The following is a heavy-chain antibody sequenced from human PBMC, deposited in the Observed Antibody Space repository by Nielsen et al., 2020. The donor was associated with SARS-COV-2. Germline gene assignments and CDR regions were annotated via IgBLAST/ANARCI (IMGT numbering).Heavy chain of an antibody. J-gene: IGHJ6*03. V-gene: IGHV3-21*01. CDR1: GFTFSTYD. D-gene: IGHD3-10*01. CDR3: ARVSSGKYGSGNYMDV. Sequence: GESLKISCEASGFTFSTYDMTWVRQAPGKGLEWVSSIQSNSAYLDYTNSVKGRFTISRDNAKNSLSLQMNSLRAEDTAVYYCARVSSGKYGSGNYMDVWGKGTTVTVSS. CDR2: IQSNSAYL.